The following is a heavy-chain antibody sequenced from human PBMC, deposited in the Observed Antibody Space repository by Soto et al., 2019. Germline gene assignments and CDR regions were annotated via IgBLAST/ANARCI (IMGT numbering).Heavy chain of an antibody. Sequence: LSVTCTVSGGSISSGGYYGSWIRQHPGKGLEWIGYIYYSGSTYYNPSLKSRVTISVDTSKNQFSLKLSSVTAADTAVYYCARDRNPGGARDYYYGTDVSGKGTKATVSS. J-gene: IGHJ6*04. CDR1: GGSISSGGYY. V-gene: IGHV4-31*03. CDR2: IYYSGST. CDR3: ARDRNPGGARDYYYGTDV. D-gene: IGHD2-15*01.